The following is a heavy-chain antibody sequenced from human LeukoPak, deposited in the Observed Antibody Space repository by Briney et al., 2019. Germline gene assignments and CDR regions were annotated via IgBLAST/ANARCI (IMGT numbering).Heavy chain of an antibody. J-gene: IGHJ4*02. CDR3: ARDEYYDILTGSRPDY. Sequence: PGGSLRLSCAASGFTFSSYSMNWVRQAPGKGLEWVSSISSSSSYIYYADSVKGRFTISRDNAKNSLYLQMNGLRAEDTAVYYCARDEYYDILTGSRPDYWGQGTLVTVSS. V-gene: IGHV3-21*01. CDR1: GFTFSSYS. CDR2: ISSSSSYI. D-gene: IGHD3-9*01.